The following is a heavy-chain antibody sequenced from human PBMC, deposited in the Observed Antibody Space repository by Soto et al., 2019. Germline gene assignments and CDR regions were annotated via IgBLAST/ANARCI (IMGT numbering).Heavy chain of an antibody. D-gene: IGHD1-26*01. V-gene: IGHV5-10-1*01. CDR1: GYSFAGYW. CDR2: IDPSDSQT. J-gene: IGHJ4*02. CDR3: ARHGYDVDSGPNCQYYLGS. Sequence: PGQSLKISCKGSGYSFAGYWITWVRQMPGKGLEWMGRIDPSDSQTYYSPSFRGHVTISAAKSITTVFLQWSSLRASDTAMYYCARHGYDVDSGPNCQYYLGSCGQGYLVTVYS.